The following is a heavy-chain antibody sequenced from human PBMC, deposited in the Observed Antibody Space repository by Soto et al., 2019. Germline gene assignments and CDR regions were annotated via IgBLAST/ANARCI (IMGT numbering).Heavy chain of an antibody. CDR1: GYSFTTYG. D-gene: IGHD2-8*01. V-gene: IGHV1-18*01. CDR3: ANEQECMLSCYYYGMDV. J-gene: IGHJ6*02. Sequence: ASVKVSCKASGYSFTTYGIFWVRQAPGQGLEWMGWISPYNGKTNYAQNLQGRVSMTTDTSTTTAYMELRSLRSDDTAVYYCANEQECMLSCYYYGMDVWGQGTTVTVSS. CDR2: ISPYNGKT.